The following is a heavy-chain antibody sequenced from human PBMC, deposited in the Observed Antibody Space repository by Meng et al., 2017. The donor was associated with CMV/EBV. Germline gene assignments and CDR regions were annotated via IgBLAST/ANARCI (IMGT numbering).Heavy chain of an antibody. CDR2: IIPILGIA. J-gene: IGHJ6*02. Sequence: SVKVSCKASGGTFSSYAISWVRQAPGQGLEWMGGIIPILGIANYAQKFQGRVTITADKSTSTAYMELSSLRSEDTAVYYCASHHDSSIYYYYYGMDVWGQGTTVTVS. CDR3: ASHHDSSIYYYYYGMDV. V-gene: IGHV1-69*10. D-gene: IGHD3-22*01. CDR1: GGTFSSYA.